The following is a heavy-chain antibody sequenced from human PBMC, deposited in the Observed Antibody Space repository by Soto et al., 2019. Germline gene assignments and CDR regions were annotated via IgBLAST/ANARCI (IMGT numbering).Heavy chain of an antibody. V-gene: IGHV3-23*01. CDR1: GITFSTYA. J-gene: IGHJ6*03. CDR3: AKHEARPDPFYYQYYYMDV. CDR2: ISGSGEYT. Sequence: GGSLRLSCAASGITFSTYAMTWVRQAPGKGLEWVSVISGSGEYTYYADSVKGRFTISRDNSKSTLYLQMNSLRVEDTAVYYCAKHEARPDPFYYQYYYMDVWGKGTTVTVSS.